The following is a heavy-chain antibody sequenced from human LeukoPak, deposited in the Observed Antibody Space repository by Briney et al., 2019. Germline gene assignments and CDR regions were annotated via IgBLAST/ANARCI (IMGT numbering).Heavy chain of an antibody. CDR2: MYYSGNT. V-gene: IGHV4-59*01. J-gene: IGHJ6*02. Sequence: PSETLSLTCTVSGGSISSYYWSWIRQPPGKGLEWLGYMYYSGNTNYSPSLKSRVTISVDTPKNQVSLKLSSVTAADTAVYYCARDLISPHCYGMDVWGHGTTVTVSS. D-gene: IGHD3-16*01. CDR1: GGSISSYY. CDR3: ARDLISPHCYGMDV.